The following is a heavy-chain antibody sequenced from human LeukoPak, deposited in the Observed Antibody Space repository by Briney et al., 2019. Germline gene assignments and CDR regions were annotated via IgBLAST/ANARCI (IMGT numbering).Heavy chain of an antibody. CDR2: INPTGGST. D-gene: IGHD3-22*01. V-gene: IGHV1-46*01. CDR3: ARGPDYYESPYFQH. CDR1: GYTFTSYY. J-gene: IGHJ1*01. Sequence: ASVKVSCKASGYTFTSYYMHWVRQAPGQGLEWMGLINPTGGSTGYAQKFQGRVTMTRDTSINTLYMELSSLRSDDTAVYYCARGPDYYESPYFQHWGQGTRVTVSS.